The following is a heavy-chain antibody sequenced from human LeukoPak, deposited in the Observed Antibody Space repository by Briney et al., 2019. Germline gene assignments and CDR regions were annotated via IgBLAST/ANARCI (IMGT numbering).Heavy chain of an antibody. CDR1: GFTFSSYS. CDR3: ASPERYAMY. V-gene: IGHV3-21*01. D-gene: IGHD2-8*01. Sequence: GGSLRLSCAASGFTFSSYSMNWVRQAPGKGLEWVSSISSSGTYISYADSVKGRFTISRDNAKNSLYLQMNSLRAEDTAVYYCASPERYAMYWGQGTLVTVSS. J-gene: IGHJ4*02. CDR2: ISSSGTYI.